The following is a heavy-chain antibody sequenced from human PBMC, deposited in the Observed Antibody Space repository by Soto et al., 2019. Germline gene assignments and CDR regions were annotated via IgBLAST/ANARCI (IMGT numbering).Heavy chain of an antibody. CDR2: INHSGST. D-gene: IGHD2-2*01. CDR1: GGPFRGYY. CDR3: ARGDIVVVPADRYYYYYYGMDV. Sequence: PSETLSLTCAVYGGPFRGYYWSWIRQPPGKGLEWIGEINHSGSTNYNPSLKSRVTMSVDTSKNQFSLKLSSVTAADTAVYYCARGDIVVVPADRYYYYYYGMDVWGQGTTVTVSS. J-gene: IGHJ6*02. V-gene: IGHV4-34*01.